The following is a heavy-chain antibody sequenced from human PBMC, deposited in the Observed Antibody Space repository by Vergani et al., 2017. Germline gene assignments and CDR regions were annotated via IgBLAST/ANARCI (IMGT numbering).Heavy chain of an antibody. CDR2: IYPADSDT. V-gene: IGHV5-51*01. CDR3: ARHTTYTDS. J-gene: IGHJ4*02. D-gene: IGHD1-1*01. Sequence: EVELVQSGPEMSMPGESLKISCKGSEYSFGNSWIGWVRQMPGKGLEWMGIIYPADSDTRYSPSFQGQVTISADKSISTAFLQWDSLKASDTALYYCARHTTYTDSWGQGTLVTVSS. CDR1: EYSFGNSW.